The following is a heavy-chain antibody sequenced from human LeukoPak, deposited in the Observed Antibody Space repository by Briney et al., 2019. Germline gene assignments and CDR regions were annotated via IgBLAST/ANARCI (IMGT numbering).Heavy chain of an antibody. CDR2: ISSSSSTI. J-gene: IGHJ6*02. CDR1: GFTFSSYS. D-gene: IGHD1-14*01. CDR3: ARDQDPTTYYYYGMDV. Sequence: GGSLRLSCAASGFTFSSYSMTWVRQAPGKGLEWVSYISSSSSTIYYADSVKGRFTISRDNAKNSLYLQMNSLRDEDTAVYYCARDQDPTTYYYYGMDVWGQGTTVTVSS. V-gene: IGHV3-48*02.